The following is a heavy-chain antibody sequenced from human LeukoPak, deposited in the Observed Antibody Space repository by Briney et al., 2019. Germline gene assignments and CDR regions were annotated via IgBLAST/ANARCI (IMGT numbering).Heavy chain of an antibody. Sequence: PGGSLRLSCAASGFTFSSYAMHWVRQAPGKGLEWVAVISYDGSNKYYADSVKGRFTISRDNSKNTLYLQMNSLRAEDTAVYYCAELDCSSTSCHDYWGQGTLVTVSS. V-gene: IGHV3-30-3*01. D-gene: IGHD2-2*01. CDR1: GFTFSSYA. J-gene: IGHJ4*02. CDR2: ISYDGSNK. CDR3: AELDCSSTSCHDY.